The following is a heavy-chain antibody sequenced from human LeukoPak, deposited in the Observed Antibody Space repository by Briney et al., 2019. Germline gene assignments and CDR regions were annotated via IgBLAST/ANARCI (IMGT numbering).Heavy chain of an antibody. J-gene: IGHJ1*01. CDR1: GGSFSGYY. CDR2: ISGSGGST. CDR3: AKYHSYGSIEYFQH. D-gene: IGHD5-18*01. Sequence: ETLSLTCAVYGGSFSGYYWSWVRQAPGKGLEWVSAISGSGGSTYYADSVKGRFTISRDNSKNTLYLQMNSLRAEDTAVYYCAKYHSYGSIEYFQHWGQGTLVTVSS. V-gene: IGHV3-23*01.